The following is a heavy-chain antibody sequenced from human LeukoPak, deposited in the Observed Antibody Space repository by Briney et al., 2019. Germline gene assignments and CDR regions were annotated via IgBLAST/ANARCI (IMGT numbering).Heavy chain of an antibody. D-gene: IGHD6-19*01. CDR1: GGSMSTYY. Sequence: PSETLSLTCTVSGGSMSTYYWSRIRQPPGKGLEWIGYIYYSGSTNYNPSLKSRVTISIDTSKNQFSLNLSSVTAADTAVYYCARSERSSSGWYFYFDYWGQGTLVTVSS. CDR2: IYYSGST. J-gene: IGHJ4*02. V-gene: IGHV4-59*01. CDR3: ARSERSSSGWYFYFDY.